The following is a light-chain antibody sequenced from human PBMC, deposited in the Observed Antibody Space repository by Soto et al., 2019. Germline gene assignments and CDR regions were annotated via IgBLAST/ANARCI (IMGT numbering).Light chain of an antibody. CDR1: KSLRRSS. CDR2: GVS. V-gene: IGKV3-20*01. J-gene: IGKJ1*01. Sequence: EIVLTQSPGTLSLSPGERATLSCRASKSLRRSSLAWYQQKPGQAPRLLIYGVSTRATGIPDRFSGSGSGTDFTLTIRRLEPEDAARYSCQQYDTSPPTFGQGTKVEVK. CDR3: QQYDTSPPT.